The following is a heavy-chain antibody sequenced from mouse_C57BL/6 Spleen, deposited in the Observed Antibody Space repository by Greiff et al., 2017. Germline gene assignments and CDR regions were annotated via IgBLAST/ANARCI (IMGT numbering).Heavy chain of an antibody. D-gene: IGHD1-1*01. J-gene: IGHJ2*01. CDR2: IYPGSGST. V-gene: IGHV1-55*01. Sequence: QVQLQQPGAELVKPGASVKMSCKASGYTFISYWITWVKQGPGQGLEWIGDIYPGSGSTNYNEKFKSKATLTVDTSSSTAYMQLSSLTSEDSAVYYCARGYYGSSYDYWGQGTTLTVSS. CDR3: ARGYYGSSYDY. CDR1: GYTFISYW.